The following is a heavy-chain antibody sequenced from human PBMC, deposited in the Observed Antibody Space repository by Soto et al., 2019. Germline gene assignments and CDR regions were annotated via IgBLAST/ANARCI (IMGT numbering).Heavy chain of an antibody. CDR3: AKTVAGSSYYYGMDV. V-gene: IGHV3-23*01. Sequence: PGGSLRLSCAASGFTFSSYAMSWVRQAPGKGLEWVSLINTDGNTHYAGSVNGRFTISRDNSKNTLYLQMNSLRAEDTAVYYCAKTVAGSSYYYGMDVWGQGTTVTVSS. D-gene: IGHD6-19*01. J-gene: IGHJ6*02. CDR2: INTDGNT. CDR1: GFTFSSYA.